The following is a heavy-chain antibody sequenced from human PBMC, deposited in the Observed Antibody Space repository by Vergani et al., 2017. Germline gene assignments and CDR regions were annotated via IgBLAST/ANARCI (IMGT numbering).Heavy chain of an antibody. CDR2: INPSGGST. D-gene: IGHD1-14*01. CDR3: ARPHGDILPPDPRRLDY. J-gene: IGHJ4*02. Sequence: QVLLVQSGAEVKKPGASVRVSCKTSEYTFTNYYIHWVRQAPGQGLEWMGIINPSGGSTTYAQQFQGRLTMTRDTSTNTVYMDLSNLRSEDTAVYYCARPHGDILPPDPRRLDYWGQGTLVTVSS. V-gene: IGHV1-46*03. CDR1: EYTFTNYY.